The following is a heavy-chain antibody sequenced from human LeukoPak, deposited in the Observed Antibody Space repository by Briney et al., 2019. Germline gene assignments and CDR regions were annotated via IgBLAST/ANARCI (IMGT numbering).Heavy chain of an antibody. CDR2: INPNSGGT. Sequence: ASVKVSCKASGYTFTGYYMHGVRQAPGQGLEWMGWINPNSGGTNYAKKFQGRVTMTRDTSISTAYMELSRLRSDDTAVYYCARGDYTGPRDYWGQGTLVTVSS. D-gene: IGHD3-16*01. CDR3: ARGDYTGPRDY. CDR1: GYTFTGYY. V-gene: IGHV1-2*02. J-gene: IGHJ4*02.